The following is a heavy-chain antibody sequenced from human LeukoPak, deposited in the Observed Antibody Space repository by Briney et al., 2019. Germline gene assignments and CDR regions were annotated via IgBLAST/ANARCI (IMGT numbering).Heavy chain of an antibody. Sequence: SETLSLTCAVSGYSISSGYYWGWIRQPPGKGLEWIGSIYHSGSTNYNPSLKSRVTISVDTSKNQFSLKLSSVTAADTAVYYCARGPTPWFDPWGQGTLVTVSS. J-gene: IGHJ5*02. CDR3: ARGPTPWFDP. CDR2: IYHSGST. V-gene: IGHV4-38-2*01. CDR1: GYSISSGYY.